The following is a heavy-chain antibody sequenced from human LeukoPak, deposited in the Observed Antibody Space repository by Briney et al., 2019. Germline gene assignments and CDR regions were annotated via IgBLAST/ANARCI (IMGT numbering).Heavy chain of an antibody. CDR1: GFTFSSYW. CDR2: INSDGSIT. D-gene: IGHD3-10*01. Sequence: GGSLRLSCAASGFTFSSYWMHWVHQAPGKGLVWVSRINSDGSITSYADSVKGRFTISRDNAKKSLYLQMKSLRAEDTAVYYCARGTLYYGSESYDYWGQGTLVAVSS. CDR3: ARGTLYYGSESYDY. V-gene: IGHV3-74*01. J-gene: IGHJ4*02.